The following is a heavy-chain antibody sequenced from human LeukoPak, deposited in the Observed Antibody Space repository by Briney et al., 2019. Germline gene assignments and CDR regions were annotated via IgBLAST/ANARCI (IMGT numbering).Heavy chain of an antibody. D-gene: IGHD2-2*01. CDR2: INHSGTT. Sequence: SETLSLTCTVSGGSISSYYWSWIRQPPGKGLEWLGEINHSGTTNYNPSLESRLTISVDTSKNQFSLKLSSVTAADTAVYYCARRSAPIYCSYASCYEIDYWGQGTLVTVSS. V-gene: IGHV4-34*01. CDR3: ARRSAPIYCSYASCYEIDY. CDR1: GGSISSYY. J-gene: IGHJ4*02.